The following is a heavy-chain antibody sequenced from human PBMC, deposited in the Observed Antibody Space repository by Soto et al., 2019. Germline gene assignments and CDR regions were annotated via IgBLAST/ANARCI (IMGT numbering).Heavy chain of an antibody. CDR1: GFTFSSYA. D-gene: IGHD2-21*02. V-gene: IGHV3-23*01. CDR2: ISGSGGST. J-gene: IGHJ6*02. Sequence: GGSLRLSCAASGFTFSSYAMSWVRQAPGKGLEWVSAISGSGGSTYYADSVKGRFTISRDNSKNTLYLQMNSLRAEDTAVYYCAKDLGASYCGGDCYTPNNYYYYGMDVWGQGTTVTVSS. CDR3: AKDLGASYCGGDCYTPNNYYYYGMDV.